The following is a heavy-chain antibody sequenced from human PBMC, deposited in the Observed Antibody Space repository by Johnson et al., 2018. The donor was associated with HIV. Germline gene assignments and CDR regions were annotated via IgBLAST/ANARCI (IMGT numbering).Heavy chain of an antibody. CDR3: AKDRETFLEWLDAFDI. Sequence: VQLVESGGGLVQPGGSLRLSCAASGFTFSSYAMSWVRQAPGKGLEWVSAISGSGGSTYYADSVKCRFTISRDNSKNTLYLQMNSLRAEDTAVYYCAKDRETFLEWLDAFDIWGQGTMVTVSS. CDR2: ISGSGGST. J-gene: IGHJ3*02. CDR1: GFTFSSYA. V-gene: IGHV3-23*04. D-gene: IGHD3-3*02.